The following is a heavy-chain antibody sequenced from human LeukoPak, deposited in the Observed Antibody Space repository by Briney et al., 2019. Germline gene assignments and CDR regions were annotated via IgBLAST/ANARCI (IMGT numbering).Heavy chain of an antibody. CDR3: ARDSSPEGFGELLYHFDY. J-gene: IGHJ4*02. Sequence: GGSLRLSCAASGFTFSGHWMSWVRQAPAKGLEWVAHMNGDGSQIYYMDFVKGRFTISRDNAKNSLYLQMNSLRDEDTAVYYCARDSSPEGFGELLYHFDYWGQGTLVTVSS. CDR1: GFTFSGHW. CDR2: MNGDGSQI. V-gene: IGHV3-7*01. D-gene: IGHD3-10*01.